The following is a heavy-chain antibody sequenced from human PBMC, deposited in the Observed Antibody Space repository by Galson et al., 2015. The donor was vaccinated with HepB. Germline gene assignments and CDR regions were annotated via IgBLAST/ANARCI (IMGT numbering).Heavy chain of an antibody. CDR3: AKGEGGRRGTYYYDSSAFDYFDY. V-gene: IGHV3-23*01. CDR1: GFTFSSYA. CDR2: ISGSGGST. Sequence: SLRLSCAASGFTFSSYAMSWVRQAPGKGLEWVSAISGSGGSTYYADSVKGRFTISRDNSKNTLYLQMNSLRAEDTAVYYCAKGEGGRRGTYYYDSSAFDYFDYWGQGTLVTVSS. J-gene: IGHJ4*02. D-gene: IGHD3-22*01.